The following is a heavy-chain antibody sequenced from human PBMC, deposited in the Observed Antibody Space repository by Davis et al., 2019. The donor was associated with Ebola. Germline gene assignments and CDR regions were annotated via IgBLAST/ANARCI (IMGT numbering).Heavy chain of an antibody. J-gene: IGHJ4*02. D-gene: IGHD6-19*01. V-gene: IGHV1-3*01. CDR1: GFTLTNYA. CDR2: VNGGNGNT. CDR3: ARASFGYNSGWYADY. Sequence: ASVKVSCKASGFTLTNYAIHWVRQAPGQRLEWMGWVNGGNGNTKYSQRFQGRVTITTDTSASTVYLDLTSLRSDDTAVFYCARASFGYNSGWYADYWGPGSLVTVSS.